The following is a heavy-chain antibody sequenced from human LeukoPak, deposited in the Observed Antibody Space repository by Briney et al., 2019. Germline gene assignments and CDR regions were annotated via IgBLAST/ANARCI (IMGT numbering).Heavy chain of an antibody. CDR3: ARSHYCSSTSCFWFDP. D-gene: IGHD2-2*01. J-gene: IGHJ5*02. CDR1: GGSISSHY. V-gene: IGHV4-59*11. CDR2: IYYSGST. Sequence: SETLSLTCTVSGGSISSHYWSWIRQPPGKGLEWIGYIYYSGSTNYNPSLKSRVTISVDTSKNQFSLKLSSVTAADTAVYYCARSHYCSSTSCFWFDPWGQGTLVTVSS.